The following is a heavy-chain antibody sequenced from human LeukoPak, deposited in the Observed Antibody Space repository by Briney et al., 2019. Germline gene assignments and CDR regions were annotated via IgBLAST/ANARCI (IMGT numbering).Heavy chain of an antibody. CDR3: ARATNSEYFQH. V-gene: IGHV3-11*04. J-gene: IGHJ1*01. CDR1: GFTFSDYY. Sequence: PGGSLRLSCAASGFTFSDYYMSWIRQAPGKGLEWVSYISSSGSTTYYADSVKGRFTISRDNSKNTLYLQMNSLRAEDTAVYYCARATNSEYFQHWGQGTLVTVSS. D-gene: IGHD2-8*01. CDR2: ISSSGSTT.